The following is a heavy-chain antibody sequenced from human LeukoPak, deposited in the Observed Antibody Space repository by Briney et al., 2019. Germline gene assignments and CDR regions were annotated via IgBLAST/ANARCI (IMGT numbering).Heavy chain of an antibody. CDR3: ARTIATGGAYYYYYYMDV. Sequence: GGSLRLSCAASGFTFSSYGMSWVRQAPGKGLEWVSAISGSGGSTHYADSVKGRFTISRDNAKNSLYLQMNSLRAEDTAVYYCARTIATGGAYYYYYYMDVWGKGTTVTVSS. J-gene: IGHJ6*03. CDR1: GFTFSSYG. CDR2: ISGSGGST. D-gene: IGHD7-27*01. V-gene: IGHV3-23*01.